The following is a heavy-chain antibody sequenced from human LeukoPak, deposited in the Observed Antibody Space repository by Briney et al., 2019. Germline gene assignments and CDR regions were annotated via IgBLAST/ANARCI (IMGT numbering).Heavy chain of an antibody. V-gene: IGHV3-21*01. CDR2: ISSSSSYI. D-gene: IGHD2-2*01. CDR3: ARGPLSDILPAVMWGAYDI. Sequence: PGGSLRLSCAASGFTFSSYSMNWVRQAPGKGLEWVSSISSSSSYIYYADSVKGRFTISRDNAKDTLYQQMNSLRAEDTAVYFCARGPLSDILPAVMWGAYDIWGQGTTVTVSS. J-gene: IGHJ3*02. CDR1: GFTFSSYS.